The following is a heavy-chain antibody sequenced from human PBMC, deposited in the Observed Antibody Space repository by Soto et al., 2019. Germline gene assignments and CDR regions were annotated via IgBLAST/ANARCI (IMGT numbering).Heavy chain of an antibody. CDR3: ARDIRSYRDYGDYGKDDYYYYGMDV. CDR1: GFTFSSYA. Sequence: GGSLRLSCAASGFTFSSYAMHWVRQAPGKGLEWVAVISYDGSNKYYADSVKGRFTISRDNSKNTLYLQMNSLRAEDTAVYYCARDIRSYRDYGDYGKDDYYYYGMDVWGQGTTVTVSS. CDR2: ISYDGSNK. D-gene: IGHD4-17*01. V-gene: IGHV3-30-3*01. J-gene: IGHJ6*02.